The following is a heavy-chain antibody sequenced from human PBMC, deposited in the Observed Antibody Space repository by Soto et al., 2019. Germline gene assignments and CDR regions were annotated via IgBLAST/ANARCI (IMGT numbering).Heavy chain of an antibody. V-gene: IGHV1-3*04. CDR3: ARTRGYFSGGGCYPIDH. D-gene: IGHD2-15*01. CDR1: GYRFTAHD. J-gene: IGHJ5*02. Sequence: QVQLVQSVAGVHKPGATAHISCKASGYRFTAHDMHWVRQAPGQRLEWLGRINTATGDTKYSPRFQGRVTLSRDTSATTAYMELSCLGFEDPAVYYCARTRGYFSGGGCYPIDHWGQGTLVTVSS. CDR2: INTATGDT.